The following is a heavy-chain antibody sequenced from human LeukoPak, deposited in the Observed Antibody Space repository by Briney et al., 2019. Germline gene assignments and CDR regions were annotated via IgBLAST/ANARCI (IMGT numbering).Heavy chain of an antibody. V-gene: IGHV1-24*01. D-gene: IGHD6-19*01. Sequence: ASVKVSCKVSGYTLTELSMHWVRQAPGKGLEWMGGLDPEDGETIYAQKFQGRVTMTRYTSTSTVYMELSSLRSEDTAVYYCARDERAVDEVWRLGNYWGQGTLVTVSS. J-gene: IGHJ4*02. CDR1: GYTLTELS. CDR2: LDPEDGET. CDR3: ARDERAVDEVWRLGNY.